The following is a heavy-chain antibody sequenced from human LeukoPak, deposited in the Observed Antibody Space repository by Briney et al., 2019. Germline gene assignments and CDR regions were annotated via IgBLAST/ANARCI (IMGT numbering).Heavy chain of an antibody. CDR3: ARGRVAAARFDY. V-gene: IGHV4-34*01. CDR2: INHSGST. D-gene: IGHD6-13*01. Sequence: SETLSLTCAVYGGSFSGYYWSWIRQPPGKGLEWIGEINHSGSTNYNPSLKSRVTISVHTSKKQFSLKLSFVTAADTAVYYCARGRVAAARFDYWGQGTLVTVSS. CDR1: GGSFSGYY. J-gene: IGHJ4*02.